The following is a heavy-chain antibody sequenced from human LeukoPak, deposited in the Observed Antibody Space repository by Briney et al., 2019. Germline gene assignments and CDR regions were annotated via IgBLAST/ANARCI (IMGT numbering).Heavy chain of an antibody. V-gene: IGHV1-2*02. CDR3: ARDSAEDYYDSSGFRYYYYGMDV. J-gene: IGHJ6*02. CDR2: INPNSGGT. CDR1: GYTFTGYY. D-gene: IGHD3-22*01. Sequence: GASVKVSCKASGYTFTGYYMHWVRQAPGQGPEWMGWINPNSGGTNYAQKFQGRVTMTRDTSISTAYMELSRLRSDDTAVYYCARDSAEDYYDSSGFRYYYYGMDVWGQGTTVTVS.